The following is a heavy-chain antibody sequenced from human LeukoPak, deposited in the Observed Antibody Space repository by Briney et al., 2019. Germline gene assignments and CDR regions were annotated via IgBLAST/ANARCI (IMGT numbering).Heavy chain of an antibody. V-gene: IGHV1-46*01. Sequence: ASVKVSCKASGYTFTSYYMHWVRQAPGQGLEWMGIINPSGGSTSYAQKFQGRVTMTRDTSTSTVYMELSSLRSEDTAVYYCARLEGVGIAAAGPSNDAFDIWGQGTMVTVSS. D-gene: IGHD6-13*01. J-gene: IGHJ3*02. CDR1: GYTFTSYY. CDR3: ARLEGVGIAAAGPSNDAFDI. CDR2: INPSGGST.